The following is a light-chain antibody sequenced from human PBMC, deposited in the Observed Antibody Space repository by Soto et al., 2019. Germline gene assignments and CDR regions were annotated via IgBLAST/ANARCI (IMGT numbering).Light chain of an antibody. V-gene: IGKV1-5*01. CDR2: DAS. CDR1: QSISGR. Sequence: DIQMTQSPSTLSASVGDRVTITCRASQSISGRLAWYQQKPGKAPKILINDASSLESGVPSRFSGSGSGTEVTLTISSLQPDDIATKFCQQYKNYLTTFGPGTKVHVK. J-gene: IGKJ3*01. CDR3: QQYKNYLTT.